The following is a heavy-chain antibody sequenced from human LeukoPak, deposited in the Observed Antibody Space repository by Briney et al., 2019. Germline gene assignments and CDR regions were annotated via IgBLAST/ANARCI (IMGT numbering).Heavy chain of an antibody. CDR1: GFTFSSYA. Sequence: GASLRLSCAASGFTFSSYAMSWVRQAPGKGLEWASAISGSGGSTYYADSVKGRFTISRDNSKNTLYLQMNSLRAEDTAVYYCATVAYYDFWSGYYGGLDPWGQGTLVTVSS. V-gene: IGHV3-23*01. D-gene: IGHD3-3*01. CDR3: ATVAYYDFWSGYYGGLDP. CDR2: ISGSGGST. J-gene: IGHJ5*02.